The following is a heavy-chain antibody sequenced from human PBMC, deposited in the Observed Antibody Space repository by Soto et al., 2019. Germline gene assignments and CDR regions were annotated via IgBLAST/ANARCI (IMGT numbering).Heavy chain of an antibody. D-gene: IGHD4-17*01. Sequence: GGTLRLSCAASVFTFSNYHMNWVRQAPGKGLEWVSDIHSIGIRIYYADSVKGRFTISRDNAKNSLYLQMNSLRAEDTAVYYCARDGSTVTPNFHYVLDVWGQGTTVTVSS. CDR3: ARDGSTVTPNFHYVLDV. V-gene: IGHV3-48*03. CDR2: IHSIGIRI. CDR1: VFTFSNYH. J-gene: IGHJ6*02.